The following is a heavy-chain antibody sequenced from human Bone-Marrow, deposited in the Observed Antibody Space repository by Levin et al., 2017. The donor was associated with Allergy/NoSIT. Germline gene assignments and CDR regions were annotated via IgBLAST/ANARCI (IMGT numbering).Heavy chain of an antibody. D-gene: IGHD3-9*01. CDR1: GFTFSSYA. Sequence: GGSLRLSCSASGFTFSSYAMHWVRQAPGKGLEYVSAISSNGGSTYYADSVKGRFTISRDNSKNTLYLQMSSLRAEDTAVYYCVKDTVPITYYDILTGLGDFDIWGQGTMVTVSS. V-gene: IGHV3-64D*06. CDR2: ISSNGGST. J-gene: IGHJ3*02. CDR3: VKDTVPITYYDILTGLGDFDI.